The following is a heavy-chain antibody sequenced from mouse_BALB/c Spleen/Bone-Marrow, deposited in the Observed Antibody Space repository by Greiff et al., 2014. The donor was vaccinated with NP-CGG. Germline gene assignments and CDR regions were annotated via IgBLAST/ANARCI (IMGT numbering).Heavy chain of an antibody. CDR2: IDPVNGDT. D-gene: IGHD1-1*01. CDR3: TKPSFYYGSSYWYFDV. CDR1: GFNIKDTY. Sequence: DVKLVESGAELAKPGASVKLSCTASGFNIKDTYMHWVKQRPEQGLEWIGRIDPVNGDTKYDLKFQGKATITADTSSNTAYLQLSSLTSEDTAVYYCTKPSFYYGSSYWYFDVWGAGTTVTVSS. J-gene: IGHJ1*01. V-gene: IGHV14-3*02.